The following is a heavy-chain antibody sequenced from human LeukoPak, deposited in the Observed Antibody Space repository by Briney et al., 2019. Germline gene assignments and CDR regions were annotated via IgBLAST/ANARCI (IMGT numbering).Heavy chain of an antibody. J-gene: IGHJ4*02. Sequence: WIRQAPGKGLEWVGFIRSKAYGGTTEYAASVKGRFTISRDDSKSIAYLQMNSLKTEDTAVYYCTRARIGGSGSYYSSLDYWGQGTLVTVSS. CDR3: TRARIGGSGSYYSSLDY. CDR2: IRSKAYGGTT. D-gene: IGHD3-10*01. V-gene: IGHV3-49*02.